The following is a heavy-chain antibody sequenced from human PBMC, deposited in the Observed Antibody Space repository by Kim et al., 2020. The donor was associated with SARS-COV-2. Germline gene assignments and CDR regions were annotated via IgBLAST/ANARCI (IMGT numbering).Heavy chain of an antibody. J-gene: IGHJ4*02. CDR2: LSGSGETT. CDR3: AKDYGGRYYKGYFDY. D-gene: IGHD1-26*01. V-gene: IGHV3-23*01. CDR1: GFTFSDYA. Sequence: GGSLRLSCAASGFTFSDYAMSWVRQAPGKGLEWVSSLSGSGETTYYADSVKGRFTISRDNSKNTLFLQMNSLRAEDTAVYYCAKDYGGRYYKGYFDYWGQGTLVTVSS.